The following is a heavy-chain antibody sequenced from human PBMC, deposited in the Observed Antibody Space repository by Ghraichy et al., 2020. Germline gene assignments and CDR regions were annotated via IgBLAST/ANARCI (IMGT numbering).Heavy chain of an antibody. V-gene: IGHV4-30-2*01. CDR1: GGSISSGGYS. D-gene: IGHD2-2*02. CDR2: IYHSGST. J-gene: IGHJ4*02. Sequence: SETLSLTCAVSGGSISSGGYSWSWIRQPPGKGLEWIGYIYHSGSTYYNPSLKSRVTISVDRSKNQFSLKLSSVTAADTAVYYCARTNCSSTSCHKGTVNYFDYWGQGTLVTVSS. CDR3: ARTNCSSTSCHKGTVNYFDY.